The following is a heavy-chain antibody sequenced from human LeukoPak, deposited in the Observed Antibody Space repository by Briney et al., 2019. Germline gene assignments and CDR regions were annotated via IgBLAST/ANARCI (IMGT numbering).Heavy chain of an antibody. J-gene: IGHJ6*02. D-gene: IGHD2-2*01. CDR2: IIPILGIA. V-gene: IGHV1-69*04. Sequence: SVKVSCRASGGTFSSYAISWVRQAPGRGLEWMGRIIPILGIANYAQEFQGRVTITADKSTSTAYMELSSLRSEDTAVYYCARYLVVVPAPLYYGMDVWGQGTTVTVSS. CDR1: GGTFSSYA. CDR3: ARYLVVVPAPLYYGMDV.